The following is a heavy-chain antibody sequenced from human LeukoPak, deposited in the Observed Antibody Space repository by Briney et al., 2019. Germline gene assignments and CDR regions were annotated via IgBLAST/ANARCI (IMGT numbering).Heavy chain of an antibody. CDR1: GFTFSSYA. CDR2: ISGSGGST. V-gene: IGHV3-23*01. D-gene: IGHD4-17*01. CDR3: AKDSPSSSYGEDAFDI. Sequence: RPGGSLRLSCAASGFTFSSYAMSWVRQAPGKGLEWVSAISGSGGSTYYADSVKGRFTISRDNSKNTPYLQMNSLRAEDTAVYYCAKDSPSSSYGEDAFDIWGQGTMVTVSS. J-gene: IGHJ3*02.